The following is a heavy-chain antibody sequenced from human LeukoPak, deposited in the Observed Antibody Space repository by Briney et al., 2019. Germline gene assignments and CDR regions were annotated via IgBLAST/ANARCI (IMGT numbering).Heavy chain of an antibody. D-gene: IGHD5-12*01. CDR3: AKDFSGYDYNLYAFDI. Sequence: PGGSLRLSCAASGFTFSSYGMHWVRQAPGKGLEWVAVISYDGSNKYYADSVKGRLTISRDNSKNTLYLQMNSLRAEDTAVYYCAKDFSGYDYNLYAFDIWGQGTMVTVSS. J-gene: IGHJ3*02. CDR1: GFTFSSYG. CDR2: ISYDGSNK. V-gene: IGHV3-30*18.